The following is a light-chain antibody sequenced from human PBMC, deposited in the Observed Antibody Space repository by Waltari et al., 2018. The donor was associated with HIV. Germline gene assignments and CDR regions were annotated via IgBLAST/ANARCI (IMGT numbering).Light chain of an antibody. CDR2: RAS. CDR1: QSFTYW. Sequence: DIQMTQSPSTLSASVGDRVTITCRANQSFTYWLAWYQQKPGQAPRLLIHRASSLQTGVPSRFIGSGSGTEFTLTISSLQPDDFATYYCQQYKTRVTFGQGTRLDIK. J-gene: IGKJ5*01. V-gene: IGKV1-5*03. CDR3: QQYKTRVT.